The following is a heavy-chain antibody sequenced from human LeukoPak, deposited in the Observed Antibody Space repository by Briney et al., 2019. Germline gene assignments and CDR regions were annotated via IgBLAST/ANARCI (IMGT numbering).Heavy chain of an antibody. CDR1: GYTFTSYD. D-gene: IGHD6-19*01. V-gene: IGHV1-8*01. CDR2: MNPYSGNT. Sequence: ASVKVSCKASGYTFTSYDINWVRQATGQGLEWMGWMNPYSGNTGYAQKFQGRVTMTRNTSISTAYMELSSLRSEDTAVYYCARGSGWHRGYYFDYWGQGTLVTVSS. CDR3: ARGSGWHRGYYFDY. J-gene: IGHJ4*02.